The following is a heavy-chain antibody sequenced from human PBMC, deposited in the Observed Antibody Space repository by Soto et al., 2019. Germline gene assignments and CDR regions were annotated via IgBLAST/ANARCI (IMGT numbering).Heavy chain of an antibody. Sequence: EVQLVESGGGLVQPGGSLRLSCAASGFTFSSYSMNWVRQAPGKGLEWVSDISSSSSIMYYADSVKGRFTISRDNAKNSLDLQMNSLRAEDTAVYYCARVAVAGHYWYFDLWGRGTLVTVSS. CDR1: GFTFSSYS. J-gene: IGHJ2*01. V-gene: IGHV3-48*01. CDR3: ARVAVAGHYWYFDL. D-gene: IGHD6-19*01. CDR2: ISSSSSIM.